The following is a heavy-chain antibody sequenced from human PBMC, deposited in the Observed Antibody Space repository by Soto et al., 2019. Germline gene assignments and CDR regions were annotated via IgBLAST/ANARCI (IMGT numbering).Heavy chain of an antibody. CDR1: GYTFSNYY. CDR2: INPSTGTT. D-gene: IGHD1-26*01. J-gene: IGHJ4*02. V-gene: IGHV1-46*01. CDR3: ARDSVGANGEVEY. Sequence: ASVKFSCKASGYTFSNYYIHWVRQAPGQGLEWLGIINPSTGTTSHTQKFKDRITMTRETSTSTVYLELRSLRYEDTAVFYCARDSVGANGEVEYWGEGTLVTVSS.